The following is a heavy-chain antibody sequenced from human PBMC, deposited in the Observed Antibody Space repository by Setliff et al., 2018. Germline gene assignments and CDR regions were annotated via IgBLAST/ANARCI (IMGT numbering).Heavy chain of an antibody. CDR1: GYTFINYG. D-gene: IGHD3-3*01. CDR2: ISGYNGNT. V-gene: IGHV1-18*01. CDR3: ARAPRLEWILPTFDY. J-gene: IGHJ4*02. Sequence: ASVKVSCKTSGYTFINYGLSWMRQAPGQGLEWMGWISGYNGNTDYAQNFQGRVTMTTDTSTNTAYMELRSLTSDDTAVYYCARAPRLEWILPTFDYWGQGTLVTVSS.